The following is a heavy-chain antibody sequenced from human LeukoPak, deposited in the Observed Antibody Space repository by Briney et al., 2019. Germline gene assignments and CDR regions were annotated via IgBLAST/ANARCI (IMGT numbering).Heavy chain of an antibody. V-gene: IGHV3-23*01. CDR2: ISGSGGST. J-gene: IGHJ4*02. D-gene: IGHD1-26*01. CDR3: AKIRGSYSGSHPVGH. CDR1: GFTFSSYA. Sequence: PGGSLRLSCVPSGFTFSSYAMSWVRQAPGKGLEWVSGISGSGGSTYYADSVKGRFTISRDNSKNTLYLQMNSLRVEDTAVYYCAKIRGSYSGSHPVGHWGQGTLVTVSS.